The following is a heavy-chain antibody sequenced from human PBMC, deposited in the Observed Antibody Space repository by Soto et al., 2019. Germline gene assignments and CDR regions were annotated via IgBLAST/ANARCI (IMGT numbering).Heavy chain of an antibody. D-gene: IGHD2-15*01. CDR3: AGPIYCSGGSCYRGYFQH. CDR1: GYTVTSYG. Sequence: ASVKVSCKASGYTVTSYGIIWVRQAPGQGLEWMGWISAYNGNTNYAQKLQGRVTMTTDTSTSTAYMELRSLRSDDTAVYYCAGPIYCSGGSCYRGYFQHWGQGTLVTVSS. CDR2: ISAYNGNT. V-gene: IGHV1-18*01. J-gene: IGHJ1*01.